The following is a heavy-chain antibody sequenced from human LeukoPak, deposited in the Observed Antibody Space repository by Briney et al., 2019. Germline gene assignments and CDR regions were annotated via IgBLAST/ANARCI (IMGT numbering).Heavy chain of an antibody. J-gene: IGHJ3*02. CDR3: ARVRATGAFDI. D-gene: IGHD1-26*01. CDR2: INHSGST. Sequence: KPSETLSLTCAVYGGSFSGCYWTWIRQPPGKGLEWIGEINHSGSTNYNPSLKSRVTISVDTSKNQFSLKLSSVTAADTAVYYCARVRATGAFDIWGQGTMVTVSS. CDR1: GGSFSGCY. V-gene: IGHV4-34*01.